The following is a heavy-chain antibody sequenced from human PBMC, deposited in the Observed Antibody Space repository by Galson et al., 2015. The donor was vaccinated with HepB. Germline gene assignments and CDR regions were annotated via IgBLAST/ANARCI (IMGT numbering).Heavy chain of an antibody. Sequence: SLRLSCAASGFTFSSYGMHWVRQAPGKGLEWVAVISYDGSNKYYADSVKGRFTISRDNSKNTLYLQMNSLRAEDTAVYYCAKRRYSSGYDYGMDAWGQGTTVTVSS. V-gene: IGHV3-30*18. CDR3: AKRRYSSGYDYGMDA. CDR1: GFTFSSYG. CDR2: ISYDGSNK. D-gene: IGHD6-19*01. J-gene: IGHJ6*02.